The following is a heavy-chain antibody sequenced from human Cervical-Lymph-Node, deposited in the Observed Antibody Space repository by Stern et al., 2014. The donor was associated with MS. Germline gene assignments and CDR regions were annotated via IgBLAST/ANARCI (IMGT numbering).Heavy chain of an antibody. CDR1: GYSFTLYW. D-gene: IGHD1-26*01. J-gene: IGHJ4*02. CDR2: IYPGDSDT. CDR3: AALVRGSYFY. V-gene: IGHV5-51*01. Sequence: EVQLVQSGAEMKKPGESLKISCKGSGYSFTLYWIGWVRQMPGKCLEWMGIIYPGDSDTSYSPSFQGHVTSSAYKSISTAYLQWSSLKASDTAMYYCAALVRGSYFYWGQGTLVTVSS.